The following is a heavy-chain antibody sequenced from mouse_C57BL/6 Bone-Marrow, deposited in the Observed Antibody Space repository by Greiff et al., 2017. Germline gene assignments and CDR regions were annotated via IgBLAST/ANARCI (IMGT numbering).Heavy chain of an antibody. CDR3: ARQDDGSSPFAY. CDR2: ISSGGSYT. V-gene: IGHV5-6*01. Sequence: EVQVVESGGDLVKPGGSLKLSCAASGFTFSSYGMSWVRQTPDKRLEWVATISSGGSYTYYPDSVKGRFTISRDNAKNTLYLQMSSLKSEDTAMYYCARQDDGSSPFAYWGQGTLVTVSA. D-gene: IGHD1-1*01. J-gene: IGHJ3*01. CDR1: GFTFSSYG.